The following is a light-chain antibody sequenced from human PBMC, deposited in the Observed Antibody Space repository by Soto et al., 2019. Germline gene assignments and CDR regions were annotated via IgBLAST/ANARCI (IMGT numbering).Light chain of an antibody. Sequence: QSVLTQPPSVSGTPGQRFTISCSGGYSNIGSNSVNWYQHLPGTAPKLLIYSTNERTSGVPDRFSGSKSGTSASLAISGLQSEDEADYYCAAWDDTLNAFYVFGTGTKLTV. CDR1: YSNIGSNS. CDR3: AAWDDTLNAFYV. V-gene: IGLV1-44*01. J-gene: IGLJ1*01. CDR2: STN.